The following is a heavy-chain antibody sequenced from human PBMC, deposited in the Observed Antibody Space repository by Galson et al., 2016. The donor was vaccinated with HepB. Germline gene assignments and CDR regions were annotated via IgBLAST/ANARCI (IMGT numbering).Heavy chain of an antibody. CDR3: ARYSSASYRSIDY. CDR2: INAGNGNT. J-gene: IGHJ4*02. Sequence: SVKVSCKASGYTFTSYAMHWVRQAPGQRFEWMGWINAGNGNTKYSQKFQGRVTITRDTSAGTAYMELSSLRSEDTAVYYCARYSSASYRSIDYWGQGTLVTVSS. CDR1: GYTFTSYA. D-gene: IGHD6-19*01. V-gene: IGHV1-3*01.